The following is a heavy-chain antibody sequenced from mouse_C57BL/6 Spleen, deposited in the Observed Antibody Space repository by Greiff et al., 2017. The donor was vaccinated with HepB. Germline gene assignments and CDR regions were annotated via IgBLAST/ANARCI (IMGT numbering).Heavy chain of an antibody. CDR2: ISSGGDYI. D-gene: IGHD1-1*01. J-gene: IGHJ3*01. CDR3: TRDEDGSSYVWFAY. V-gene: IGHV5-9-1*02. CDR1: GFTFSSYA. Sequence: EVQGVESGEGLVKPGGSLKLSCAASGFTFSSYAMSWVRQTPEKRLEWVAYISSGGDYIYYADTVKGRFTISRDNARNTLYLQMSSLKSEDTAMYYCTRDEDGSSYVWFAYWGQGTLVTVSA.